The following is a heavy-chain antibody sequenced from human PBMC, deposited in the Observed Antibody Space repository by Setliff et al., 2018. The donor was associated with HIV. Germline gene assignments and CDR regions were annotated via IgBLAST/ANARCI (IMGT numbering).Heavy chain of an antibody. Sequence: PGESLKISCKGSGYSFTSYWISWVRQMPGKGLEWMGVIYPDESDSRYSPSFRGQVTISADKSTNTAFLQWTSLRASDTAMYYCTRLWHENWGGVDYWGQGTLVTVSS. CDR3: TRLWHENWGGVDY. V-gene: IGHV5-51*01. CDR2: IYPDESDS. D-gene: IGHD3-16*01. CDR1: GYSFTSYW. J-gene: IGHJ4*02.